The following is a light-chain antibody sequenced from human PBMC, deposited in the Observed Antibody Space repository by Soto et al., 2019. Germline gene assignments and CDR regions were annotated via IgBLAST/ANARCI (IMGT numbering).Light chain of an antibody. V-gene: IGLV2-8*01. Sequence: QSVQSHPPSASWSPGHSVSISCTGTSSDVGGYNYVSWYQQHPGKAPKLMIYEVNKRPSGVPDRFSGSKSGNTASLTVSGLQAEDEADYYCSSYAGRSNVFGTGTKVTV. J-gene: IGLJ1*01. CDR2: EVN. CDR3: SSYAGRSNV. CDR1: SSDVGGYNY.